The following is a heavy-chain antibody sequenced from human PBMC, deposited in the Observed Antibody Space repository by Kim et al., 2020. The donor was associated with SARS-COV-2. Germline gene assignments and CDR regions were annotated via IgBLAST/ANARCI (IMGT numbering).Heavy chain of an antibody. J-gene: IGHJ6*02. CDR2: ISSSGSTI. CDR1: GFTFSSYE. D-gene: IGHD3-9*01. V-gene: IGHV3-48*03. CDR3: AREGYYDILTGYYSSDYYYGMDV. Sequence: GGSLRLSCAASGFTFSSYEMNWVRQAPGKGLEWVSYISSSGSTIYYADSVKGRFTISRDNAKNSLYLQMNSLRAEDTAVYYCAREGYYDILTGYYSSDYYYGMDVWGQGTTVTVSS.